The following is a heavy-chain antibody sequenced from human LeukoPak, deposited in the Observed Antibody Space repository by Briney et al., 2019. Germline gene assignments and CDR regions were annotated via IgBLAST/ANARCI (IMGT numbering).Heavy chain of an antibody. D-gene: IGHD2-15*01. V-gene: IGHV3-21*01. CDR3: AIAWWKDYFDY. CDR1: GFTFSDYS. CDR2: ISRNSDYI. Sequence: GGSLRLSCAASGFTFSDYSVNWVRQAPGKGLEWVSSISRNSDYIYYADSEQGRFTISRNNAKNSVYLQMNSLRAEDTAVYYCAIAWWKDYFDYCGQGTLVTVSS. J-gene: IGHJ4*02.